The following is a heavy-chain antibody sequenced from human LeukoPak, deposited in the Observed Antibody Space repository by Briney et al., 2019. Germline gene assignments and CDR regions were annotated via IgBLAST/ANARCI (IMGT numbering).Heavy chain of an antibody. CDR1: GFTFSSYW. CDR2: IKQDGSEK. V-gene: IGHV3-7*01. Sequence: PGGSLRLSCAASGFTFSSYWMSWVRQAPGKGLEWVANIKQDGSEKYYVDSVKGRFTISRDNAKNSLYLQMNSLRAEDTAVYYCARVVTAAAGIPPWVDEGSRAFDIWGQGTMVTVSS. D-gene: IGHD6-13*01. CDR3: ARVVTAAAGIPPWVDEGSRAFDI. J-gene: IGHJ3*02.